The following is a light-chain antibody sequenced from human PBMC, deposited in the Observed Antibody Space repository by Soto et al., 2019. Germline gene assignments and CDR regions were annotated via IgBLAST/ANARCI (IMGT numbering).Light chain of an antibody. CDR1: QILLHSNGYNY. Sequence: VMTQYPLSLPVTPGEPASISCRSSQILLHSNGYNYLAWYQQKPGQPPKLLIYWASTRESGVPDRFSGSGSGTDFTLTISSLQAEDVAVYYCQQYYSIPPTFGHGTKVAI. J-gene: IGKJ1*01. CDR3: QQYYSIPPT. V-gene: IGKV4-1*01. CDR2: WAS.